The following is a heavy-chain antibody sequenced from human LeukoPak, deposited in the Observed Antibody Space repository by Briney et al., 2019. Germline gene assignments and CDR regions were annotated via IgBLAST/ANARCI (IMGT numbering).Heavy chain of an antibody. J-gene: IGHJ4*02. V-gene: IGHV3-33*01. CDR3: ARDLTQLALFDY. CDR2: IWYDGSNK. CDR1: GFTFSNYG. Sequence: GRSLRLSCAASGFTFSNYGMHWVRQAPGKGLEWVAVIWYDGSNKYYADSVKGRFTLSRDNSKNTLFLQMNSLRPGDTAVYFCARDLTQLALFDYWGQGTLVTVSS. D-gene: IGHD6-13*01.